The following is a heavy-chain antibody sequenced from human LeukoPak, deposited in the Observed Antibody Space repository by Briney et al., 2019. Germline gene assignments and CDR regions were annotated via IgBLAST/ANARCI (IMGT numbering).Heavy chain of an antibody. V-gene: IGHV4-59*08. Sequence: SETLSLTCTVSGGSINDYYWSWIRQPPGKELEWIGYIYYSGNTNYNPSFKSRVTISVDTSKNKFFLKLSSVTAADTAVYYCARPHYYDSSGPWDAFDIWGQGTMVTVSS. CDR2: IYYSGNT. CDR3: ARPHYYDSSGPWDAFDI. D-gene: IGHD3-22*01. CDR1: GGSINDYY. J-gene: IGHJ3*02.